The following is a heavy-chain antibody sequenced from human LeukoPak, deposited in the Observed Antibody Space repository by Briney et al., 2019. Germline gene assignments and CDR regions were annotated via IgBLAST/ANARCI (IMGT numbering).Heavy chain of an antibody. D-gene: IGHD3-22*01. CDR1: GYTFTCYG. V-gene: IGHV1-18*01. J-gene: IGHJ4*02. CDR3: ARAETYYYDSSGYYPGVYYFDY. CDR2: ISAYNGNT. Sequence: ASVKVSCKASGYTFTCYGISWVRQAPGQGLEWMGWISAYNGNTNYAQKLQGRVTMTTDTSTSTAYMELRSLRSDDTAVYYCARAETYYYDSSGYYPGVYYFDYWGQGTLVTVSS.